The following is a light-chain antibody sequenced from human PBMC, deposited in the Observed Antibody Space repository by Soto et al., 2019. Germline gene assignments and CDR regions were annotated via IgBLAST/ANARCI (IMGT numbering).Light chain of an antibody. CDR1: RSLLYSDGNTH. J-gene: IGKJ2*01. CDR3: MQGTHWPPYT. V-gene: IGKV2-30*01. CDR2: KVS. Sequence: DVVMTQSPLSLAVTLGQPASISCRSSRSLLYSDGNTHFNWFHQRPGQSPRRLIYKVSNRDSGVPDRFSGSGAGTDFTLKISRVEAEDVGVYYCMQGTHWPPYTFGQGTKLEIK.